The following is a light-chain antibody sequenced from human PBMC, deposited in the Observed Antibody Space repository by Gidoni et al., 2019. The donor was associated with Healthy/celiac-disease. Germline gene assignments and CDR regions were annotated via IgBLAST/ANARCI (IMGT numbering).Light chain of an antibody. CDR3: AAWDDSLNGRV. CDR1: SSNIGNNA. J-gene: IGLJ3*02. V-gene: IGLV1-36*01. Sequence: QSVLTQPPAVSEAPRQRVTISCSGSSSNIGNNAVNWYQQLPGKAPKLLIYYDDLLPSGVSDRFSVSKSGTSASLAISGLQSEDEADYYCAAWDDSLNGRVFGAGTKLTVL. CDR2: YDD.